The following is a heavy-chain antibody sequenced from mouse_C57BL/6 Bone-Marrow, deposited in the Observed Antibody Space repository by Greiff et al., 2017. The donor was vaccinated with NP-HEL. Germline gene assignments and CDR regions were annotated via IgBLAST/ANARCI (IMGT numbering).Heavy chain of an antibody. CDR2: IDPSDSYT. CDR1: GYTFTSYW. D-gene: IGHD1-1*01. Sequence: QVQLQQPGAELVRPGTSVKLSCKASGYTFTSYWMHWVKQRPGQGLEWIGVIDPSDSYTNYNQKFKGKATLTVDTSSSTAYMQLSSLTSEDSAVYYCARDYGSSFPTDYWGQGTTLTVSS. J-gene: IGHJ2*01. CDR3: ARDYGSSFPTDY. V-gene: IGHV1-59*01.